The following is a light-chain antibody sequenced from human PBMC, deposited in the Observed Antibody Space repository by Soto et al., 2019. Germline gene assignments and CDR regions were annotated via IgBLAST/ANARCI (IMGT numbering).Light chain of an antibody. Sequence: DIQMTQSPSTLSSSVGDRVTITCRASHSISVWLAWYQQKPGKAPKLLIYQASTLESGVPSRFSGRGSGTDFNLTISRLQPDDFENSYCQQYYTYPYTFGQGTKVDIK. V-gene: IGKV1-5*03. CDR3: QQYYTYPYT. CDR2: QAS. CDR1: HSISVW. J-gene: IGKJ2*01.